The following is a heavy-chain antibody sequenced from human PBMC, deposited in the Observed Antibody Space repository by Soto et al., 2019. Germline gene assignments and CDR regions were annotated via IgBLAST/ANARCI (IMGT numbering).Heavy chain of an antibody. CDR3: AGSYPDAFDI. CDR2: FDPEDGET. V-gene: IGHV1-24*01. D-gene: IGHD1-26*01. CDR1: GYTLTELS. Sequence: QVQLVQSGAEVKKPGASVKVSCKVSGYTLTELSMHWVRQAPGKGLEWMGGFDPEDGETIYAQKFQGRVXMTXDTSTDTAYMELSSLRSEDTAVYYCAGSYPDAFDIWGQGTMVTVSS. J-gene: IGHJ3*02.